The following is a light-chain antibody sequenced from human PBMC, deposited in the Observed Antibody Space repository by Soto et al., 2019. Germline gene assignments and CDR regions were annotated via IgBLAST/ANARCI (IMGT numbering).Light chain of an antibody. V-gene: IGLV1-51*01. J-gene: IGLJ2*01. CDR3: GTWDSSLSVFV. Sequence: QSVLTQPPSVSAAPGQKVTISCSGSSSNIGNNYVSWYQHLPGTAPKLLIYDNNNRPSGIPDRFSGSKSGTSATLGITGLQTGDEADYYCGTWDSSLSVFVFGGGTKLTVL. CDR2: DNN. CDR1: SSNIGNNY.